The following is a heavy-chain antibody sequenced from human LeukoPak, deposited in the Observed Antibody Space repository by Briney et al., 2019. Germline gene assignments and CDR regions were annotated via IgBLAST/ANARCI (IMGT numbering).Heavy chain of an antibody. J-gene: IGHJ3*02. CDR1: GFTFTISA. CDR3: GADSMPRGVFSYAFDI. CDR2: IVVGSGDT. Sequence: GTSVKVSFTASGFTFTISAVQWVRQARGQRLEWIGWIVVGSGDTNSAQKFQERVTITRDMSTRTAYMELSSLRSEDTAVYYCGADSMPRGVFSYAFDIWGQGTMVTVSS. D-gene: IGHD3-10*01. V-gene: IGHV1-58*01.